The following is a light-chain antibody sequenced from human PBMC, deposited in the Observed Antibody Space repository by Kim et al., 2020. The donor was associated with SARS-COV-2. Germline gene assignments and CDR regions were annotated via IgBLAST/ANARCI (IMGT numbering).Light chain of an antibody. Sequence: NFMLTQPHSVSDSPGKTVTISCTRSSGSIASNYVQWYQQRPGSSPTTVIYEYNRRPSGVPDRFSGSIDSSSNSASLTISGLRTEDEADYYCQSHDGDTLPWIFGGGTQLTVL. V-gene: IGLV6-57*01. CDR1: SGSIASNY. CDR3: QSHDGDTLPWI. J-gene: IGLJ2*01. CDR2: EYN.